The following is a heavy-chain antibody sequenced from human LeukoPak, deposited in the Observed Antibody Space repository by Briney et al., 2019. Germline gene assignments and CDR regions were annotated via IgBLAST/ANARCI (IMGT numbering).Heavy chain of an antibody. J-gene: IGHJ4*02. CDR3: ARQYPPYCFDY. V-gene: IGHV4-59*08. CDR2: IYYSGST. CDR1: GGSISSYY. Sequence: SETLSLTCTVSGGSISSYYWSWIRQPPGKGLEWIGYIYYSGSTNYNPSLKSRVTISVDTSKNQFSLKLSSVTAADTAVYYCARQYPPYCFDYWGQGTLVTVSS.